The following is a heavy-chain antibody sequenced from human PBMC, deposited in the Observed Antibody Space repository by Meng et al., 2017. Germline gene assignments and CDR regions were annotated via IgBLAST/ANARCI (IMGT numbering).Heavy chain of an antibody. CDR3: AAYYYDSSGYFTAFDI. V-gene: IGHV1-8*01. J-gene: IGHJ3*02. D-gene: IGHD3-22*01. CDR2: MNPNSGNT. Sequence: ASVPVSFKASVYTFTSYDINWVRPATGRGLEWMGWMNPNSGNTGYAQKFQGRVTMTSNTSISTAYMELSSLRSEDTAVSYCAAYYYDSSGYFTAFDIWGQGTMVTVSS. CDR1: VYTFTSYD.